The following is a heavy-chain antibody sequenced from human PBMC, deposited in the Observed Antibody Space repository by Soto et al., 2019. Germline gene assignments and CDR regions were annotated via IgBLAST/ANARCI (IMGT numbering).Heavy chain of an antibody. V-gene: IGHV4-31*03. Sequence: QVQLQESGPGLVKPSQTLSLTCTVSGGSISSGGYYWSWIRQHPGKGLEWIGYIYYSGSTYYNPSLKSRVTRSVDTSKNQFSLKLSSVTAADTAVYYCARESYSSGWYGLDYWGQGTLVTVSS. D-gene: IGHD6-19*01. J-gene: IGHJ4*02. CDR3: ARESYSSGWYGLDY. CDR2: IYYSGST. CDR1: GGSISSGGYY.